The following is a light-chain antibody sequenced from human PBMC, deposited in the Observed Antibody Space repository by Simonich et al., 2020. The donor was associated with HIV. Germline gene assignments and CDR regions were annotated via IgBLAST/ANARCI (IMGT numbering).Light chain of an antibody. J-gene: IGKJ1*01. CDR3: QQYYSTLWT. CDR2: WAS. V-gene: IGKV4-1*01. Sequence: DIVMTQSPDSLAVSLGGRATITCKSSQSVLYSSNNKSYLAWYQQKPGQPPKLLIYWASTRESGVPDRFSGSGSGTDFTLTISSLQAEDVAVYYCQQYYSTLWTFGQGTKVEIK. CDR1: QSVLYSSNNKSY.